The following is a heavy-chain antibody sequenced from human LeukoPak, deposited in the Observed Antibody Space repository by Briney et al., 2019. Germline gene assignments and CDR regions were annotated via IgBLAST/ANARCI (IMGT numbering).Heavy chain of an antibody. J-gene: IGHJ4*02. CDR1: GFTFSSYS. Sequence: EGSLRLSCAASGFTFSSYSMNWVRQAPGKGLEWVSSIRSSSSYIYYADAVKGRFTISRDNAKNSLYLQMNSLRAEDTAVYYCAQGSFSGSYLFVWGQGTLVTVSS. CDR2: IRSSSSYI. V-gene: IGHV3-21*01. D-gene: IGHD3-22*01. CDR3: AQGSFSGSYLFV.